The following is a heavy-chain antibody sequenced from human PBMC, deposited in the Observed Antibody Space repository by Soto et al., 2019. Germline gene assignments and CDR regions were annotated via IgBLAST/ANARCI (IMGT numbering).Heavy chain of an antibody. CDR1: GFTFSSYA. CDR3: AKFRQQLVRVGYYFDY. Sequence: GGSLRLSCAASGFTFSSYAMSWVRQAPVKGLEWVSAISGSGGSTYYADSVKGRFTISRDNSKNTLYLQMNSLRAEDTAVYYCAKFRQQLVRVGYYFDYWGQGTLVTVSS. CDR2: ISGSGGST. V-gene: IGHV3-23*01. J-gene: IGHJ4*02. D-gene: IGHD6-13*01.